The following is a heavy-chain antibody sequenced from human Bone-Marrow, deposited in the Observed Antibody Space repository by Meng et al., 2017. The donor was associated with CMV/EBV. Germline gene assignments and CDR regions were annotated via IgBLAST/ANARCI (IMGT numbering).Heavy chain of an antibody. CDR1: GFTFDDYA. J-gene: IGHJ4*02. CDR3: TKEGGADGAILN. D-gene: IGHD1-26*01. CDR2: ISWNGRNV. V-gene: IGHV3-9*01. Sequence: SLKISCAASGFTFDDYAMHWVRQAAGKGLEWVSGISWNGRNVAYVDSVKGRFTISRDNAKKFLYLQMNTLRSEDTAFYYCTKEGGADGAILNWGQGTLVTVSS.